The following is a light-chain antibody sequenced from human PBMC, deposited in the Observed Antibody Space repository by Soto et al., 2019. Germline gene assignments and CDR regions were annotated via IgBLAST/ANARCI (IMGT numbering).Light chain of an antibody. Sequence: QSALTQPASLSGSPGQSISISCTGTSSDVGVYNYVSWYQQHPGKAPELIIYEVTNRPSGVSNRFSGSKSGNTASLTISGLQADDEADYFCLSYRTSSTLVFGTGTKVTVL. J-gene: IGLJ1*01. CDR1: SSDVGVYNY. CDR3: LSYRTSSTLV. V-gene: IGLV2-14*01. CDR2: EVT.